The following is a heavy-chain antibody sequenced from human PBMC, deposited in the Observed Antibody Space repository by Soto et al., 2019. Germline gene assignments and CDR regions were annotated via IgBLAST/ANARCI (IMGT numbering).Heavy chain of an antibody. Sequence: PGGSLRLSCAASGFTFSSYGMHWVRQAPGKGLEWVAIIWYDGSNKYYADSVKGRFTISRDNSKNTLSLQMNSLRAEDTAVYYCARGAYYYDSSGLSYWGQGTLVTVSS. CDR3: ARGAYYYDSSGLSY. J-gene: IGHJ4*02. D-gene: IGHD3-22*01. CDR1: GFTFSSYG. CDR2: IWYDGSNK. V-gene: IGHV3-33*01.